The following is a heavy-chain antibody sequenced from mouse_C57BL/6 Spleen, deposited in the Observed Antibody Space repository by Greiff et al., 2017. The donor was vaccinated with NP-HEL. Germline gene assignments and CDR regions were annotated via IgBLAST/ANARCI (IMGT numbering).Heavy chain of an antibody. CDR2: IYPGDGDT. J-gene: IGHJ4*01. V-gene: IGHV1-82*01. D-gene: IGHD2-4*01. CDR3: ARYYDYDEDAMDY. Sequence: VQLQQSGPELVKPGASVKISCKASGYAFSSSWMNWVKQRPGKGLEWIGRIYPGDGDTNYNGKFKGKATLTADKSSSTAYMQLSSLTSEDSAVYCCARYYDYDEDAMDYWGQGTSVTVSS. CDR1: GYAFSSSW.